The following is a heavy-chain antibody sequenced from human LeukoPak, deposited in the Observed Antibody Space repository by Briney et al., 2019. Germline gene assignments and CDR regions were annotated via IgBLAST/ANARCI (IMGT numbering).Heavy chain of an antibody. D-gene: IGHD2/OR15-2a*01. CDR1: GFTFSNHP. J-gene: IGHJ4*02. CDR2: ISATGGST. Sequence: GGSLRLSCATSGFTFSNHPMHWVRRAPGKGLEWISAISATGGSTHYADSVKGRFTISRDNPKNTLYLQLNSLGVEDTAIYYCAKLLRAGRILTISLESWGQGTLVTVSS. CDR3: AKLLRAGRILTISLES. V-gene: IGHV3-23*01.